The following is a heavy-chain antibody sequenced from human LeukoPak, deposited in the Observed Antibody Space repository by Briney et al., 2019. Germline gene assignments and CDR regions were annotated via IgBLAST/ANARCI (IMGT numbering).Heavy chain of an antibody. Sequence: SVKVSCKASGGTFSSYAISWVRQAPGQGLEWMGGIIPIFGTANYAQKFQGRVTITTDESTSTAFMELSSLRSEDTAVYYCASLYSGSSRYYFDYWGQGTLVTVSS. CDR1: GGTFSSYA. CDR2: IIPIFGTA. V-gene: IGHV1-69*05. CDR3: ASLYSGSSRYYFDY. J-gene: IGHJ4*02. D-gene: IGHD1-26*01.